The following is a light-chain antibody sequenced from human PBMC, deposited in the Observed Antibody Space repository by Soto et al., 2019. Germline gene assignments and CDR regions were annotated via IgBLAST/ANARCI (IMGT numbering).Light chain of an antibody. Sequence: QSVLTQPASVSGSPGQSITISCTGTSSDVGGYKYVSWYQQHPGKAPKLMIYEVSNRPSGVSNRFSGSKSGNTASLTISGLQAEDEADYYCNSYTSSSTRVFGGGTQLTVL. J-gene: IGLJ2*01. CDR3: NSYTSSSTRV. CDR2: EVS. CDR1: SSDVGGYKY. V-gene: IGLV2-14*01.